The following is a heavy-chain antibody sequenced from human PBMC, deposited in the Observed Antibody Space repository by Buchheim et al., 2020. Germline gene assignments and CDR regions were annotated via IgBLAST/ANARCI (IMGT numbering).Heavy chain of an antibody. V-gene: IGHV1-2*02. CDR1: GYTFTGYY. CDR2: INPNSGGT. Sequence: QVQLVQSGAEVKKPGASVKVSCTASGYTFTGYYMHWVRQAPGQGLEWMGWINPNSGGTNYAQQFQGRVTMTRDTSISTAYLELSRLRSDDTAVYYCAREAVSWGSRQPDYWGQGTL. J-gene: IGHJ4*02. D-gene: IGHD7-27*01. CDR3: AREAVSWGSRQPDY.